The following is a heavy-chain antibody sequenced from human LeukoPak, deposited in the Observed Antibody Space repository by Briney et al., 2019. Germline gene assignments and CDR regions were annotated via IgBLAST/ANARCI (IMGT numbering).Heavy chain of an antibody. J-gene: IGHJ4*02. V-gene: IGHV4-61*02. CDR1: GGSISSGSYY. Sequence: SQTLSLTCTVSGGSISSGSYYWSWIRQPAGKGLEWIGRIYTSGSTNYNPSFKSRVTISVDTSKNQFSLKLSSVTAADTAVYYCAVGGLAGDYWGQGTLVTVSS. CDR3: AVGGLAGDY. CDR2: IYTSGST.